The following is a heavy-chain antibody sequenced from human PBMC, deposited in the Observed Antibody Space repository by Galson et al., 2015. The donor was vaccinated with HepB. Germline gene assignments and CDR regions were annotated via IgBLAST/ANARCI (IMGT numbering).Heavy chain of an antibody. CDR1: GFTFSSYG. CDR2: ISYDGSNK. V-gene: IGHV3-30*18. J-gene: IGHJ4*02. CDR3: AKDIPKWFGEGDC. D-gene: IGHD3-10*01. Sequence: SLRLSCAASGFTFSSYGMHWVRQAPGKGLEWVAVISYDGSNKYYADSVKGRFTISRDNSKNTLYLQMNSLRAEDTAVYYCAKDIPKWFGEGDCWGQGTLVTVSS.